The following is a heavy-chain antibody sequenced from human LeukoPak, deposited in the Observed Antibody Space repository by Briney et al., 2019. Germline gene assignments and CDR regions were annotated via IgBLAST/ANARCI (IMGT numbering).Heavy chain of an antibody. Sequence: GGSLRLSCAASGFTFTSCWTSWVRQAPGKGLEWVASIKQDGREKFYADSMKGRFTISRDNAKNSLYLQMNSLRAEDTAVYYCARVPGVTRYFDYWGQGILVTVSS. D-gene: IGHD4-23*01. CDR3: ARVPGVTRYFDY. CDR1: GFTFTSCW. V-gene: IGHV3-7*01. J-gene: IGHJ4*02. CDR2: IKQDGREK.